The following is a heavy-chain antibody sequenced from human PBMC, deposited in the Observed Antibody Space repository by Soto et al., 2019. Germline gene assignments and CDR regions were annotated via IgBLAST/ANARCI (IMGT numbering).Heavy chain of an antibody. Sequence: PGGSLRLSCAASGFTFSSYAMSWVRQAPGKGLEWVSAISGSGGSTYYADSVKGRFTISRDNSKNTLYLQVNSLRAEDTAVYYCAKAPPYCSSTSCFDYWGQGSLVTVSS. J-gene: IGHJ4*02. D-gene: IGHD2-2*01. CDR1: GFTFSSYA. CDR3: AKAPPYCSSTSCFDY. CDR2: ISGSGGST. V-gene: IGHV3-23*01.